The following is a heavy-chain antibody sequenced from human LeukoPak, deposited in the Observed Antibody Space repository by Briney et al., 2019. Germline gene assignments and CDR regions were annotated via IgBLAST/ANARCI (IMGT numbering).Heavy chain of an antibody. CDR1: GGSMSSYY. J-gene: IGHJ4*02. D-gene: IGHD5-24*01. V-gene: IGHV4-59*08. CDR3: ARGARAGYNLEPFDY. Sequence: PSETLSLTCTVSGGSMSSYYWSWIRQPPGKGLEWIGYTYYSGSTKYNPSLKSRVTISVDTSKNQFSLKLSSVTAADTAVYYCARGARAGYNLEPFDYWGQGTLVTVSS. CDR2: TYYSGST.